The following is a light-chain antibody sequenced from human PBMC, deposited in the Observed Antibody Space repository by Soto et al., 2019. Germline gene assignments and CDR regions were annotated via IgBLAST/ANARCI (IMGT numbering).Light chain of an antibody. CDR2: GAS. J-gene: IGKJ2*01. CDR3: QQNNNWPYT. Sequence: EIVMTQSPATLSLSPGERATLSCKASQCVSYNLAWYQQKPGQAPKLLIYGASTRATGIPARFTGSRSGTEITINISSLPSEEFAIYYCQQNNNWPYTFRQGPKLEIK. CDR1: QCVSYN. V-gene: IGKV3-15*01.